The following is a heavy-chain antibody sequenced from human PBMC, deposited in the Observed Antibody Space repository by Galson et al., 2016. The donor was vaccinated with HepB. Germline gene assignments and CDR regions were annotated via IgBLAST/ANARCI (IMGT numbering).Heavy chain of an antibody. D-gene: IGHD1-7*01. J-gene: IGHJ2*01. CDR3: ARDLEAGTTCAY. V-gene: IGHV1-18*04. CDR1: GYTFTGYG. CDR2: INPNNGNS. Sequence: SVKVSCKASGYTFTGYGISWVRQAPGQGLEWVGWINPNNGNSNSAQKLEDRLTMTTDTSTRTAYMELRSLRAADTAIYYCARDLEAGTTCAYWGRGTLVTVS.